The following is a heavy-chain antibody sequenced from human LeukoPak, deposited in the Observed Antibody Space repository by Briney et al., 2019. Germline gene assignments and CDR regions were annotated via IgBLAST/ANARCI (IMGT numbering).Heavy chain of an antibody. CDR1: GGSISSHY. CDR3: ARDEAVAGLDY. J-gene: IGHJ4*02. Sequence: SETLSLTRTVPGGSISSHYCRRIRQPPAKGPEWIGYIYYSGSTNYNPSLKSRVTISVDTSKNQFSLKLSSVTAADTAVYYCARDEAVAGLDYWGQGTLVTVSS. CDR2: IYYSGST. V-gene: IGHV4-59*11. D-gene: IGHD6-19*01.